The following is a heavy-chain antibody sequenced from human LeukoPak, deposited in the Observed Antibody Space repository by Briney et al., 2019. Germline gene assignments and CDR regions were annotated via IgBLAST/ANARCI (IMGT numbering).Heavy chain of an antibody. CDR1: GYTFTSYY. CDR3: ARGTRGPPDY. D-gene: IGHD1-14*01. V-gene: IGHV1-46*01. J-gene: IGHJ4*02. CDR2: INPSGGST. Sequence: GASVKVSCKASGYTFTSYYMHWVRQAPGQGLEWMRIINPSGGSTSYAQKFQGRVTMTRDMPKRKVYTELSSVRSEDTAVYYCARGTRGPPDYWGEGTLVTAS.